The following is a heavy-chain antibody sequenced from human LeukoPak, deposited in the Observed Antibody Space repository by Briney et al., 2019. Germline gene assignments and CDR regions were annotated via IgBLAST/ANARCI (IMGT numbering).Heavy chain of an antibody. D-gene: IGHD3-10*01. CDR2: ISGSGGST. V-gene: IGHV3-23*01. CDR1: GFTFSSYA. J-gene: IGHJ4*02. CDR3: AKIQDGSGSYYNWGVSDY. Sequence: GGSLRLSCAASGFTFSSYAMSWVRQAPGKGLEWVSAISGSGGSTYYADSVKGRFTISRDNSKNTLYLQMNILRAEDTAVYYCAKIQDGSGSYYNWGVSDYWGQGTLVTVSS.